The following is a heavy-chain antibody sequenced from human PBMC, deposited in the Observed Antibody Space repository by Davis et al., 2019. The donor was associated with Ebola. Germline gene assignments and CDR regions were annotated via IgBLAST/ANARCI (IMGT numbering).Heavy chain of an antibody. CDR1: GFIVSDKY. V-gene: IGHV3-53*01. J-gene: IGHJ3*02. D-gene: IGHD2/OR15-2a*01. CDR2: IYRDGRT. CDR3: VKDSSNIWFDI. Sequence: GESLKISCAASGFIVSDKYMSWVRQAPGKGLEWVSVIYRDGRTYHADSVKGRFTISRDNSRGTLYLQMNSLRVEDTAIYYCVKDSSNIWFDIWGQGTLVTVSS.